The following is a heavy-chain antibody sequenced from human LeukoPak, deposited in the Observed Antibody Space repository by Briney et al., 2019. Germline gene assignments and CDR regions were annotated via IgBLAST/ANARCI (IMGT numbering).Heavy chain of an antibody. D-gene: IGHD3-10*01. V-gene: IGHV4-59*01. Sequence: PSETLSLTCTVSGGSLSSYYWSWIRQPPGKGLEWIGYIQYSGYTNYNPSLKSRVTISVDTSKNQFSLNLSSVTAADTAVYYCARVLNNFYGSGSYYKGPYNWFDPWGQGTLVTVSS. CDR3: ARVLNNFYGSGSYYKGPYNWFDP. CDR1: GGSLSSYY. CDR2: IQYSGYT. J-gene: IGHJ5*02.